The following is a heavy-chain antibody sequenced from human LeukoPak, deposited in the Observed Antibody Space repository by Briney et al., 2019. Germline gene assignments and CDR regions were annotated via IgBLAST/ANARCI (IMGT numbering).Heavy chain of an antibody. CDR3: ARGLQDLGYCSGGSCYEDYFDY. D-gene: IGHD2-15*01. Sequence: PSETLSLTCAVYGGSFSGYYWSWIRQPPGKGLEWIGEINHSGSTNYNPSLESRVTISVDTSKNQFSLKLSSVTAADTAVYYCARGLQDLGYCSGGSCYEDYFDYWGQGTLVTVSS. CDR1: GGSFSGYY. CDR2: INHSGST. V-gene: IGHV4-34*01. J-gene: IGHJ4*02.